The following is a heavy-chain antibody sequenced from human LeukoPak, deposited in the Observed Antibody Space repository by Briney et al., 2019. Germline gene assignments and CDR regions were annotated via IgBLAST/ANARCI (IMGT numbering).Heavy chain of an antibody. CDR3: ASSPLTLRYFDSSDYLPGLDN. Sequence: SVKVSCKAPGGTFSSYGFTWVRQAPGQGLEWTGRIIPMLGIVNYAQKFQGRVTMTADKSTNTAYMELSSLRSEDTAVYYCASSPLTLRYFDSSDYLPGLDNWGQGTLVTVSS. V-gene: IGHV1-69*04. D-gene: IGHD3-22*01. J-gene: IGHJ4*02. CDR2: IIPMLGIV. CDR1: GGTFSSYG.